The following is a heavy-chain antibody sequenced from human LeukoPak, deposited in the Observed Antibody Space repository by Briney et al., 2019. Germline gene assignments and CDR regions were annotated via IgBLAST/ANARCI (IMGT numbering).Heavy chain of an antibody. CDR1: GLVMSNHF. Sequence: GGSLRLFCELSGLVMSNHFMEWVRQSPGGGLKWVGRIRDRGFCFTTAYAASVKRGFTISRDASKNSIFLQMNGLNPEDTALYFCGRLQGSIYVDYWGQGRLVTVSS. CDR3: GRLQGSIYVDY. CDR2: IRDRGFCFTT. J-gene: IGHJ4*02. V-gene: IGHV3-72*01. D-gene: IGHD6-13*01.